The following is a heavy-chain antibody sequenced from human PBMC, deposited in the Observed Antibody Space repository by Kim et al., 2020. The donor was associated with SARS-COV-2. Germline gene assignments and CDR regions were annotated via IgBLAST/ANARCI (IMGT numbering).Heavy chain of an antibody. J-gene: IGHJ5*02. CDR3: ARDHPYYYDSSGYTGNWFDP. Sequence: GGSLRLSCAASGFTFSSYAMHWVRQAPGKGLEWVAVISYDGSNKYYADSVKGRFTISRDNSKNTLYLQMNSLRAEDTAVYYCARDHPYYYDSSGYTGNWFDPWGQGTLVTVSS. D-gene: IGHD3-22*01. V-gene: IGHV3-30*04. CDR1: GFTFSSYA. CDR2: ISYDGSNK.